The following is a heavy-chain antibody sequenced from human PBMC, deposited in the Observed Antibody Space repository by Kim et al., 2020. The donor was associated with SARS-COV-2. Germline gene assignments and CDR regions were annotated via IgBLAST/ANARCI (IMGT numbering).Heavy chain of an antibody. CDR1: GFTFSSYA. J-gene: IGHJ4*02. CDR3: AKDRGSSGWTQGNFDY. D-gene: IGHD6-19*01. CDR2: ISGSGGST. V-gene: IGHV3-23*01. Sequence: GGSLRLSCAASGFTFSSYAMSWVRQAPGKGLEWVSAISGSGGSTYYADSVKGRFTISRDNSKNTLYLQMNSLRAEDTAVYYCAKDRGSSGWTQGNFDYWGQGTLVTVSS.